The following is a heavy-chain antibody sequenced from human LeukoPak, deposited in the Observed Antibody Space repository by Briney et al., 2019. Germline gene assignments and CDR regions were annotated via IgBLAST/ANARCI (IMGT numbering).Heavy chain of an antibody. CDR3: ARDSDVPFDY. J-gene: IGHJ4*02. Sequence: GGSLRLSCAASGFTFSSCWMNWVRQAPGKGLEWVANIKQDGSEKYYVDSVKGRFTISRDNAKNTLYLQMNSLRAEDTAVYYCARDSDVPFDYWGQGTLVTVPS. CDR1: GFTFSSCW. D-gene: IGHD3-16*01. CDR2: IKQDGSEK. V-gene: IGHV3-7*01.